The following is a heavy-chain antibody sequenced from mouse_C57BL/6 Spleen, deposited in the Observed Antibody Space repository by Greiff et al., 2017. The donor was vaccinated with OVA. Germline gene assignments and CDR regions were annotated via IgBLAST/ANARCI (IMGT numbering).Heavy chain of an antibody. Sequence: EVMLVESGGGLVQPGGSLKLSCAASGFTFSDYGMAWVRQAPRKGPEWVAFISNLAYSIYYADTVTGRFTISRENAKNTLYLEMSSLRSEDTAMYYCARRKNYYAMDYWGQGTSVTVSS. CDR3: ARRKNYYAMDY. CDR1: GFTFSDYG. J-gene: IGHJ4*01. CDR2: ISNLAYSI. V-gene: IGHV5-15*01.